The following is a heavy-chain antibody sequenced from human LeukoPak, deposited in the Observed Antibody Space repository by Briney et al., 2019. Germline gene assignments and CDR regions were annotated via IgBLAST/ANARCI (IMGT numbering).Heavy chain of an antibody. D-gene: IGHD2-8*01. CDR1: GCTFSSYA. J-gene: IGHJ4*02. CDR3: ARGRIVLMVYGILDY. V-gene: IGHV1-69*01. CDR2: IIPIFGTA. Sequence: SVKVSCKSSGCTFSSYAISWVRQAPGQGLEWMGGIIPIFGTANYAQKFQDRVTITADESTSTAYMELSSLRSEDTAVYYCARGRIVLMVYGILDYWGQGTLVTVSS.